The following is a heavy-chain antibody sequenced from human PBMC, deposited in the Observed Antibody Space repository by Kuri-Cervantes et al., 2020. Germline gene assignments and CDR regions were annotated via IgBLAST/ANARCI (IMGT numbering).Heavy chain of an antibody. CDR2: ISYDGSNK. CDR3: ARDPPPMDSGSYWFDY. D-gene: IGHD1-26*01. V-gene: IGHV3-30*04. CDR1: GFTFSSYA. J-gene: IGHJ4*02. Sequence: GGSLRLSCAASGFTFSSYAMHWVRQAPGKGLEWVAVISYDGSNKYYADSVKGRFTISRDNSKNTLYLQMNSLRAEDTAVYYCARDPPPMDSGSYWFDYWGQGTLVTVSS.